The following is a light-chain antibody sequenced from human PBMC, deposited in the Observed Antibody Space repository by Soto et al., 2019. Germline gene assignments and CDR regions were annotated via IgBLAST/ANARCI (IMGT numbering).Light chain of an antibody. J-gene: IGKJ1*01. CDR3: QQYNSYRT. V-gene: IGKV1-5*03. Sequence: IHMIHSPCTLAACLWARLTITCRASQSISSWLAWHQQKPGKAPKLLICKASSLESGVQSRFSASGSGTEFTLTISSVQHDDFATYYCQQYNSYRTFGQGTKVDIK. CDR2: KAS. CDR1: QSISSW.